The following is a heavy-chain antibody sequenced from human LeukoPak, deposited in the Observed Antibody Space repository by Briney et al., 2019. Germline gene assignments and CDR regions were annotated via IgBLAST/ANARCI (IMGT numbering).Heavy chain of an antibody. Sequence: GGSLRLPCAASGFTFSIYGMVWVRQAPGKGLEYVSGITSNGGTTYYGNSVKGRFTISRDNSKDTLYLQMGSLRTEDMAVYYCARGIRWASDYWGQGPLVTVAS. CDR2: ITSNGGTT. J-gene: IGHJ4*02. D-gene: IGHD4-23*01. V-gene: IGHV3-64*01. CDR3: ARGIRWASDY. CDR1: GFTFSIYG.